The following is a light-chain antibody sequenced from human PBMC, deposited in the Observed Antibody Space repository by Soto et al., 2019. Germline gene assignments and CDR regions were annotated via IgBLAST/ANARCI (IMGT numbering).Light chain of an antibody. V-gene: IGLV1-40*01. J-gene: IGLJ2*01. CDR2: SNS. Sequence: QTVVTQPPSVSGAPGQRVTISCTGSSSNIGAGYDVHWYQQLPGTAPKLLIYSNSNRPSGVPDRFSCSKSGTSASLAITGLQAEDEADYYCQSYDSSLSEVVFGGGTKLTVL. CDR1: SSNIGAGYD. CDR3: QSYDSSLSEVV.